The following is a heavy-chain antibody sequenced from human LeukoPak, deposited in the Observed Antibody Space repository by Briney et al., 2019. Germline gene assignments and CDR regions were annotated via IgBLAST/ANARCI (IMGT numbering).Heavy chain of an antibody. Sequence: GGSLRLSCAASGFTLSSYWMHWVRQAPGKGLVWVSRINPEATTITYADSVKGRFTISRDNAKNSLYLQMNSLRAKDTAVYYCARAYDFWSGYPDHFDYWGQGTLVTVSS. V-gene: IGHV3-74*03. CDR2: INPEATTI. CDR3: ARAYDFWSGYPDHFDY. J-gene: IGHJ4*02. CDR1: GFTLSSYW. D-gene: IGHD3-3*01.